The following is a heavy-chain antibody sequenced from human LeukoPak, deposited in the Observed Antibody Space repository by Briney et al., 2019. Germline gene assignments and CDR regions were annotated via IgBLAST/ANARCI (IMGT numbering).Heavy chain of an antibody. CDR3: AKTVVVTATTYYFDY. Sequence: TGGSLRLSCAASGFTFDDYAMSWVRQAPGKGLEWVSAISGGGGSRDYADSVKGRLTISRDNSKNTLYLQMNSLRAEDTAVYYCAKTVVVTATTYYFDYWGQGTLVTVSS. V-gene: IGHV3-23*01. CDR2: ISGGGGSR. D-gene: IGHD2-15*01. CDR1: GFTFDDYA. J-gene: IGHJ4*02.